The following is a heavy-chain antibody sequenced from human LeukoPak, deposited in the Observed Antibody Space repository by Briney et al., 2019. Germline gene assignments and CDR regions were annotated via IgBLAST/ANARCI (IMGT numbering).Heavy chain of an antibody. CDR1: GASISSGVYS. D-gene: IGHD3-22*01. J-gene: IGHJ4*02. CDR3: ARSRSGHYRYLEF. CDR2: VYHSVNI. V-gene: IGHV4-30-2*01. Sequence: SQTLSLTCAVSGASISSGVYSWNWIRQPPGKGLEWIGFVYHSVNIHYNPSLTSRVTISVDRSKNQFSLKLTPVTAADTAVYYCARSRSGHYRYLEFWGQGTLVTVSS.